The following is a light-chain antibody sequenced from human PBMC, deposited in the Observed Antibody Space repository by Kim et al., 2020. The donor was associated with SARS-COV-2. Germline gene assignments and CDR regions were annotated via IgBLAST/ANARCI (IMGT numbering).Light chain of an antibody. Sequence: SYELTQPPSVSVSPGQTASITCYGDKLGNKYACWYQQKPGQSPVLVIYQDSKRPSGIPERFSGSNSGNTATLTISGTQAMDEAHYYCQEWESSTEVFGTGTQVTVL. CDR3: QEWESSTEV. J-gene: IGLJ1*01. CDR2: QDS. V-gene: IGLV3-1*01. CDR1: KLGNKY.